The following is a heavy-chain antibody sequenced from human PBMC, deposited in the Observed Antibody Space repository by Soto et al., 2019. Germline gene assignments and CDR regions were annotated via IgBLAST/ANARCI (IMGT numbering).Heavy chain of an antibody. D-gene: IGHD1-1*01. CDR3: AMYTSAEDY. J-gene: IGHJ4*02. CDR2: IKQDGSER. CDR1: GFTFSGYW. V-gene: IGHV3-7*01. Sequence: EVQLVESGGGLVQPGGSLRLSCAGSGFTFSGYWMNWVRQAPGEGLEWVANIKQDGSERYYVDSVKGRFTISRDNAKKSLYLQMNSLRADYTAVYYCAMYTSAEDYWGQGTHVTVSS.